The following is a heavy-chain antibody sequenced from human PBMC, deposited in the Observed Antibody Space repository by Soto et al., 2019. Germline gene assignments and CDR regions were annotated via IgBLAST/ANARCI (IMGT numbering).Heavy chain of an antibody. Sequence: QVQLVQSGAEVKKPGASVKVSCKASGYTFTSYGFSWVRQAPGQGLEWMGWISAYNGNTNYAQKLQGRLTMTTDTSTSTAYMELRSLRSDDTAVYYCASFCEGYSYGWSYYYGMDVWGQGTTVTVSS. D-gene: IGHD5-18*01. CDR2: ISAYNGNT. CDR1: GYTFTSYG. J-gene: IGHJ6*02. V-gene: IGHV1-18*01. CDR3: ASFCEGYSYGWSYYYGMDV.